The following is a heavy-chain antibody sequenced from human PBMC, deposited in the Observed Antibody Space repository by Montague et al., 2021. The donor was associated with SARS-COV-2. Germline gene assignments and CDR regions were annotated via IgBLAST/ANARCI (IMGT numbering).Heavy chain of an antibody. D-gene: IGHD3-3*01. J-gene: IGHJ4*02. CDR3: ANPIFGTYLADY. V-gene: IGHV3-23*01. CDR1: GFTFSNFA. Sequence: SLRLSCAASGFTFSNFALSWVRQAPGKGLEWVSGIRHSGGDTYYADSVRGRFTISRDNSRNTVYLQINNLRAADTAIYYCANPIFGTYLADYWGQGTLVTVSS. CDR2: IRHSGGDT.